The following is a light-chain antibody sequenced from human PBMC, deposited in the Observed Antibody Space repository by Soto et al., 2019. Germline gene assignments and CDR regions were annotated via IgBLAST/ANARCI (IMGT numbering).Light chain of an antibody. CDR2: KAS. V-gene: IGKV1-5*03. CDR1: KSISSW. Sequence: DIQMTQSPSTLSASVGDRVTITCRASKSISSWLAWYQQKPGKAPNLLIYKASSLESGVPSRFSGSGSGTDFTLTISSLQPDDFATYDCQQYNSYPLTVGPGTKVDIK. J-gene: IGKJ3*01. CDR3: QQYNSYPLT.